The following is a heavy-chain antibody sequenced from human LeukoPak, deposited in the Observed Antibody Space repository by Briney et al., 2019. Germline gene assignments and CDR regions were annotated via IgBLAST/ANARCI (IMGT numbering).Heavy chain of an antibody. CDR3: ARGYSSSWYLNWFDP. CDR1: GGSISSSSYY. J-gene: IGHJ5*02. Sequence: PSETLSLTCSVSGGSISSSSYYWGWIRQSPGMGLEWIATINYSGSTHYNPSLQSRVTMSADTSNSQFSLKVNSVTAADAAVYYCARGYSSSWYLNWFDPWGQGTLVTVSS. D-gene: IGHD6-13*01. CDR2: INYSGST. V-gene: IGHV4-39*07.